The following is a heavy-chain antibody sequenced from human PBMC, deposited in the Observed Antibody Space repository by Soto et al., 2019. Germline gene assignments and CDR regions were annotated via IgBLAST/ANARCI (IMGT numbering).Heavy chain of an antibody. J-gene: IGHJ4*02. D-gene: IGHD2-15*01. CDR1: GFSFSSYV. V-gene: IGHV3-23*01. Sequence: EVQLLESGGGLLQPGGSLRLSCAASGFSFSSYVMSWVRQAPGKGLEWVSAISGSGDNTYHADSVKGRFSISRDNXKXXLYLQMNSLRAEDTAVYYCAKKGHCSGGRCYSLDYWGQGTLVTVSS. CDR2: ISGSGDNT. CDR3: AKKGHCSGGRCYSLDY.